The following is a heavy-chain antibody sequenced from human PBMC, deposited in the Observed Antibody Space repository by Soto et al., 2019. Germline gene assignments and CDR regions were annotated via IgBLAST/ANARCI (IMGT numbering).Heavy chain of an antibody. CDR2: IWYDGSNK. V-gene: IGHV3-33*01. CDR1: GFTFSSYG. CDR3: ARDFLRLRSLWYFDL. J-gene: IGHJ2*01. D-gene: IGHD4-17*01. Sequence: GGSLRLSCAASGFTFSSYGMHWVRQAPGKGLEWVAVIWYDGSNKYYADSVKGRFTISRDNSKNTLYLQMNSLRAEDTAVYYCARDFLRLRSLWYFDLWGRGTLVTVSS.